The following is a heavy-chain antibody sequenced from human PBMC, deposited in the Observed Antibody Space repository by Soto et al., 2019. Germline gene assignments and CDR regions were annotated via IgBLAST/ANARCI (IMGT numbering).Heavy chain of an antibody. CDR1: GGSISSYY. CDR3: AREINAGYYDRGAFDI. J-gene: IGHJ3*02. D-gene: IGHD3-9*01. Sequence: TSETLSLTCTVSGGSISSYYWIWIRQPPGKGLEWVGYISYSGSTNYNPSLKSRVTISVDTSKNQFSLKLSSVTAADTAVYYCAREINAGYYDRGAFDIWGQGTMVTVSS. CDR2: ISYSGST. V-gene: IGHV4-59*01.